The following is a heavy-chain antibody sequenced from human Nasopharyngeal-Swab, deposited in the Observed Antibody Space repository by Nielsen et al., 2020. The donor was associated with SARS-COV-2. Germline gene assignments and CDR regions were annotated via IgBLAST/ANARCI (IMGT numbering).Heavy chain of an antibody. J-gene: IGHJ5*02. CDR3: ARGGTKGGYYYGWFAP. D-gene: IGHD3-22*01. V-gene: IGHV4-4*07. CDR2: IYSSGST. CDR1: GGSISSYY. Sequence: SETLSLTCTVSGGSISSYYWSWIRQPPGKGLEWIGRIYSSGSTNYNPSFKGRVTMSLDTSKNQFSLRLNSVTAADTAVYYCARGGTKGGYYYGWFAPWGQGTLVTVSS.